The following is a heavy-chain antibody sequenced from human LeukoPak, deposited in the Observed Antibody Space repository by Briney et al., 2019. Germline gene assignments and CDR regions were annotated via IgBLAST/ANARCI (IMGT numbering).Heavy chain of an antibody. CDR3: AKDKSGYYDFWSGYPIPPYYYYGMDV. CDR1: GFTFSSYG. D-gene: IGHD3-3*01. Sequence: TGRSLILSCAASGFTFSSYGMHWVRQAPGKGLEWVAVISYDGSNKYYADSVKGRFTISRDNSKNTLYLQMNSLRAEDTAVYYCAKDKSGYYDFWSGYPIPPYYYYGMDVWGQGTTVTVSS. CDR2: ISYDGSNK. V-gene: IGHV3-30*18. J-gene: IGHJ6*02.